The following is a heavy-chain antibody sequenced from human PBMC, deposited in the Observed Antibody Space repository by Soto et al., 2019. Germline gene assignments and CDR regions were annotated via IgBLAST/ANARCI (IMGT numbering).Heavy chain of an antibody. CDR1: GFTFDDYT. D-gene: IGHD2-21*02. CDR2: ISSDGSRT. V-gene: IGHV3-74*01. CDR3: ARDRDQYCGGDCYATFDY. J-gene: IGHJ4*02. Sequence: PGGSLRLSCAASGFTFDDYTMHWVRQAPGKGLVWVSRISSDGSRTSYADSVKGRFTISRDNAKNSLYLQMNSLRAEDTAVYYCARDRDQYCGGDCYATFDYWGQGTLVTAPQ.